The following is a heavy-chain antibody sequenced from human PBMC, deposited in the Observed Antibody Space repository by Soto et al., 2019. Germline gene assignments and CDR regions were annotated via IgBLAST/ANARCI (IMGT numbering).Heavy chain of an antibody. J-gene: IGHJ4*02. CDR3: ARGYYDSSAYYFRGFDS. V-gene: IGHV4-61*01. CDR1: GGSVHSGSYY. CDR2: IYHSGST. D-gene: IGHD3-22*01. Sequence: QVQLQKSGPGLVKPSETLSLTCTVSGGSVHSGSYYWSWIRQTPGKGLEWIGYIYHSGSTNYNPSLKSRVTISLDTSKNQFSLQLSSVTAADTAIYYCARGYYDSSAYYFRGFDSWGQGTLVTVSS.